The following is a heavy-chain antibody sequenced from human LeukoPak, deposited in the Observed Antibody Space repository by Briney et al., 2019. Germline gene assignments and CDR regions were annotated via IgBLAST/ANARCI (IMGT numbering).Heavy chain of an antibody. Sequence: PGGSLRLSCAASGFTFSDYYMSWIRQAPGKGLEWVSYISSSGSTIYYADSVKGRFTISRDNAKNSLYLQMNSLRAEDTAVYYCARDPRYYDSLDAFDIWGQGTIVTVSS. V-gene: IGHV3-11*01. CDR1: GFTFSDYY. D-gene: IGHD3-22*01. J-gene: IGHJ3*02. CDR2: ISSSGSTI. CDR3: ARDPRYYDSLDAFDI.